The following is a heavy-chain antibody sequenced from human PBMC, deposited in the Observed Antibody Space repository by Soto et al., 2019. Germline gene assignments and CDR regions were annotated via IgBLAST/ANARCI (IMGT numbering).Heavy chain of an antibody. J-gene: IGHJ6*02. CDR3: ARAHGDYPDYYGMDV. CDR1: GYTFTSYD. CDR2: MNPNSGNT. V-gene: IGHV1-8*01. D-gene: IGHD4-17*01. Sequence: QVQLVQSGAEVRKPGASVKVSCKASGYTFTSYDINWVRQATGQGLEWMGWMNPNSGNTGYAQKFQGRVTMTRNTSISTVYMELSSLTSEDTAIYYCARAHGDYPDYYGMDVWGQGTTVTVSS.